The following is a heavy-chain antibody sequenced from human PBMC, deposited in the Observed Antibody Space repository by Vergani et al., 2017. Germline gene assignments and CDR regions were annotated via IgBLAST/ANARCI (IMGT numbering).Heavy chain of an antibody. Sequence: QVHLVESGGGGVQLGRSLRLSCVVSGFTSSYYGMHWVRQAPGKGLEWVAVISYDGTQKYYADSVKGRITISRDNSKSTLYLQMNSLRTEDTAVYYCATKSCGTPGCQIGYFREWGQGTLVTVSS. J-gene: IGHJ1*01. V-gene: IGHV3-30*03. CDR2: ISYDGTQK. CDR1: GFTSSYYG. D-gene: IGHD1-1*01. CDR3: ATKSCGTPGCQIGYFRE.